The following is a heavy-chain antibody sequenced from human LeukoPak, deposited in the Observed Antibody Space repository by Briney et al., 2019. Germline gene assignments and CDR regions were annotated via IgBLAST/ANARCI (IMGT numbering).Heavy chain of an antibody. J-gene: IGHJ6*02. Sequence: ASVKVSCKASGYTFTSYGISWVRQAPGQGLEWMGWISAYNGNTNYAQKLQGRVTMTTDTSTSTAYMELRSLRSDDTAVYYCARRGLADFWSGYYTAHSPYYYYGMDVWGQGTTVTVSS. D-gene: IGHD3-3*01. CDR3: ARRGLADFWSGYYTAHSPYYYYGMDV. V-gene: IGHV1-18*01. CDR2: ISAYNGNT. CDR1: GYTFTSYG.